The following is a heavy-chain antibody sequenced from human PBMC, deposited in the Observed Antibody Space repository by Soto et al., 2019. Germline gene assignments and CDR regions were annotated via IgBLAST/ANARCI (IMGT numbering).Heavy chain of an antibody. V-gene: IGHV4-61*01. CDR2: VYHTGRT. CDR3: ARDFAYFDS. J-gene: IGHJ4*02. D-gene: IGHD3-3*01. Sequence: SSTLSLTCNVTGRSFKSGSYSSSWIRQPPGKGLEWIGYVYHTGRTSYNPSLKSRVSISMDTSKNQFSLNLDSVTAAGTAVYFCARDFAYFDSWGQGTLVTVS. CDR1: GRSFKSGSYS.